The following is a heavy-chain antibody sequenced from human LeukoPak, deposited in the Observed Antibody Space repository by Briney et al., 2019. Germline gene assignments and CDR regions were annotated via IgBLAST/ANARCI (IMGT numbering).Heavy chain of an antibody. J-gene: IGHJ5*02. D-gene: IGHD6-6*01. Sequence: PSETLSLTCTVSGGSISSSSYYWGWIRQPPGMGLEWIGSIYFSGRTFYNPSLKRRVTISVGTSTTHFSLKLSAVTAADTAVYYCASPTAARPPWGQGTLVTVSP. CDR1: GGSISSSSYY. V-gene: IGHV4-39*01. CDR2: IYFSGRT. CDR3: ASPTAARPP.